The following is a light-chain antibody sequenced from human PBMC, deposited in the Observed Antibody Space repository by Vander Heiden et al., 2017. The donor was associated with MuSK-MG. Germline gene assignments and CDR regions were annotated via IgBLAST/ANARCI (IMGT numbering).Light chain of an antibody. J-gene: IGLJ2*01. CDR1: SSNIGRFS. CDR3: AAWDDSLGAYVL. V-gene: IGLV1-47*01. CDR2: KND. Sequence: QPVLTPPSSALGSPGPSITIFCSGGSSNIGRFSVNWYQQLPGTAPKLLIYKNDQRPSGVPDRFSGSKSGSSASLAIRGLRSEDEADYYCAAWDDSLGAYVLFGGGTKLTVL.